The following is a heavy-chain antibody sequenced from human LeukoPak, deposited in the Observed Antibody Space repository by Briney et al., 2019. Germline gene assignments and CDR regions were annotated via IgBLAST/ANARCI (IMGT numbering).Heavy chain of an antibody. V-gene: IGHV3-23*01. Sequence: GGSLRLSCAASGFTFSSYAMSWVRQAPGKGLEWVSAISGSGGSTYYADSVKGRFTISRDNSKNTLYLQMNSLRAEDTAVYYCAKESRYSSGWSLLYYFDYWGQGTLVTVS. CDR1: GFTFSSYA. CDR3: AKESRYSSGWSLLYYFDY. CDR2: ISGSGGST. D-gene: IGHD6-19*01. J-gene: IGHJ4*02.